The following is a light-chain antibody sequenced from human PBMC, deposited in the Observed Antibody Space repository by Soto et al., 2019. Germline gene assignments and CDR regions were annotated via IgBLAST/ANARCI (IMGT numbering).Light chain of an antibody. J-gene: IGLJ2*01. CDR3: SSYAGSDKVV. V-gene: IGLV2-8*01. Sequence: QSALTQPPSASGSPGQSVTISCSGTSSDVGGYNYVSWYQQYPGKAPKLMIYQVSERPSGVPDRFSGSKSGNTASLTVSGLQAEDEADYYCSSYAGSDKVVVGGGTKLTVL. CDR2: QVS. CDR1: SSDVGGYNY.